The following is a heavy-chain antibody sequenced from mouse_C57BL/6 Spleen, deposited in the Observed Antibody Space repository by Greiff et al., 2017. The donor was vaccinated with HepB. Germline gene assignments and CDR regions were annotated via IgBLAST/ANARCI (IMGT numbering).Heavy chain of an antibody. V-gene: IGHV14-4*01. J-gene: IGHJ4*01. CDR1: GFNIKDDY. D-gene: IGHD1-1*01. CDR3: LITTVVVSYYYAMDY. Sequence: EVKLMESGAELVRPGASVKLSCTASGFNIKDDYMHWVKQRPEQGLEWIGWIDPENGDTEYASKFQGKATITADTSSNTAYLQPSSLTSEDTAVYYFLITTVVVSYYYAMDYWGQGTSVTVSS. CDR2: IDPENGDT.